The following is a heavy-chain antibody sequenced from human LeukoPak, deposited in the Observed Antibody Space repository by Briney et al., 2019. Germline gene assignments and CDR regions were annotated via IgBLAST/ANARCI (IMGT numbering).Heavy chain of an antibody. Sequence: PGGSLRLSCAASGFTFSSYGMNWVRQAPGKGLEWVSYISSSSDTIYYADSVKGRFTISRDNAKNSLYLQMNSLRAEDTAVYYCARDGYDFWSGSIYYYFYMDVWGKGTTVTVSS. J-gene: IGHJ6*03. D-gene: IGHD3-3*01. CDR1: GFTFSSYG. CDR2: ISSSSDTI. V-gene: IGHV3-48*01. CDR3: ARDGYDFWSGSIYYYFYMDV.